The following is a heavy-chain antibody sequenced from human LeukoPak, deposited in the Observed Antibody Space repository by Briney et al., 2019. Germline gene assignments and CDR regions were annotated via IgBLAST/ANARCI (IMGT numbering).Heavy chain of an antibody. Sequence: SETLSLTCAVSGSSISSGYFWGWIRQPPGKGLEWIGSINHSGTTYYNPSLKSRVTISVDTSKNQFSLKLSSVTAADTAVYYCARHVLVVVAATPYYYYYMDVWGKGTTVTVSS. J-gene: IGHJ6*03. CDR2: INHSGTT. D-gene: IGHD2-15*01. CDR1: GSSISSGYF. V-gene: IGHV4-38-2*01. CDR3: ARHVLVVVAATPYYYYYMDV.